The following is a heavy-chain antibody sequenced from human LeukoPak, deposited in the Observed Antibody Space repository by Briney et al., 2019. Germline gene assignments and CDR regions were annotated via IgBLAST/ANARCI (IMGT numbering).Heavy chain of an antibody. Sequence: GGSLRLSCAASGLTFSSYAMSWVRQAPGKGLEWVSGISGGGGSTYYADSVKGRFTISRDNSEDTLYLQMSSLRAEDTAVYYCAKDLYSGSHAECFQHWGQGTLVTVSS. CDR2: ISGGGGST. V-gene: IGHV3-23*01. CDR1: GLTFSSYA. CDR3: AKDLYSGSHAECFQH. D-gene: IGHD1-26*01. J-gene: IGHJ1*01.